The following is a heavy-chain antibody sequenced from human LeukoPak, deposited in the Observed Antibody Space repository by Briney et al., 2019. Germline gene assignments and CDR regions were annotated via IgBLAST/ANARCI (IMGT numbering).Heavy chain of an antibody. CDR1: GFTFSSYG. Sequence: PGGSLRLSCAASGFTFSSYGMHWVRQAPGKGLEWVAFIRYDGSNKYYADSVKGRFTISRDNSKNTLYLQMNSLRAEDTAVYYCARHPYYYYYMDVWGKGTTVTISS. J-gene: IGHJ6*03. V-gene: IGHV3-30*02. CDR2: IRYDGSNK. CDR3: ARHPYYYYYMDV.